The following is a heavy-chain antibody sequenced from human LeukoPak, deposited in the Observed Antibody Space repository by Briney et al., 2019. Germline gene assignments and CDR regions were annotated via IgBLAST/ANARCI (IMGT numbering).Heavy chain of an antibody. CDR2: INHSGST. V-gene: IGHV4-34*01. D-gene: IGHD6-19*01. CDR1: GGSFSGYY. J-gene: IGHJ4*02. CDR3: ARGPIAVAGGGFDY. Sequence: SETLSLTCAVYGGSFSGYYWSWIRQPPGKGLEWIGEINHSGSTNYNPSLKSRVTISVDTSKNQFSLKLSSVTAADTAVYYCARGPIAVAGGGFDYWGQGTLVTVSS.